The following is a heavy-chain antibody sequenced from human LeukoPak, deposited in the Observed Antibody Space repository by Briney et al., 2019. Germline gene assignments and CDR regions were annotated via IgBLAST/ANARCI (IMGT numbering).Heavy chain of an antibody. J-gene: IGHJ4*02. Sequence: ASVKVSCKASGGTFSSYAISWVRQAPGQRLEWMGGIIPIFGTANYAQKFQGRVTITADKSTSTAYMELSSLRSEDTAVYYCARDDTSGFDYWGQGTLVTVSS. CDR2: IIPIFGTA. V-gene: IGHV1-69*06. D-gene: IGHD6-19*01. CDR1: GGTFSSYA. CDR3: ARDDTSGFDY.